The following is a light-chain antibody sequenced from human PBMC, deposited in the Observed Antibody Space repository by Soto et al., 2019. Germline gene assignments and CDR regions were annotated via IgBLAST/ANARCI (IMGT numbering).Light chain of an antibody. J-gene: IGKJ1*01. Sequence: EIVMTQTPLSLSVTPGQPASISCKSSENLLHVDGETYLYWYLQKSGQPPQLLIYKVSNRFSGVPDRFSGSGFGTDFTLEISRVEAEDVGVYYCMQGTHWPQTSGQGTKVEAK. CDR2: KVS. CDR1: ENLLHVDGETY. CDR3: MQGTHWPQT. V-gene: IGKV2-29*03.